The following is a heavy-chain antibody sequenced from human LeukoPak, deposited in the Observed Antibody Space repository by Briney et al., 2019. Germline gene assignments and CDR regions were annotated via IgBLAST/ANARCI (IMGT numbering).Heavy chain of an antibody. CDR1: GGSFSCYY. CDR3: ARGWVVGATIDY. D-gene: IGHD1-26*01. CDR2: INHSGST. Sequence: SETLSLTCAVYGGSFSCYYWSWIRQPPGKGLEWIGEINHSGSTNYNPSLKSRVTISVDTSKNQFSLKLSSVTAADTAVYYCARGWVVGATIDYWGQGTPVTVSS. V-gene: IGHV4-34*01. J-gene: IGHJ4*02.